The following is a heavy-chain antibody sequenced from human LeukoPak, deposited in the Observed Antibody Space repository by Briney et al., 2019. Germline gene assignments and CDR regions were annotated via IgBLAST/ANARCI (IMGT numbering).Heavy chain of an antibody. CDR2: ISRSGDST. CDR1: GFTFSTYA. CDR3: AIQAGGYYQPLDF. Sequence: SGGSLRLSCAASGFTFSTYAMSWVRLAPGKGLEWVSTISRSGDSTCYADSVRGRFTISRDISKSTLYLEMSSLRAEDTAVYYCAIQAGGYYQPLDFWGQGTLVTVSS. V-gene: IGHV3-23*01. D-gene: IGHD3-22*01. J-gene: IGHJ4*02.